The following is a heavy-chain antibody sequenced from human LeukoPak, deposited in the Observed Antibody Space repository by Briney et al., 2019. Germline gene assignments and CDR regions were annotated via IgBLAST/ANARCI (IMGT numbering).Heavy chain of an antibody. CDR3: ARDDLVVVAAIDYYYYGMDV. D-gene: IGHD2-15*01. CDR2: ISYDGSNK. V-gene: IGHV3-30-3*01. CDR1: GFTFSSYA. Sequence: PGGSLRLSCAASGFTFSSYAMHWVRQAPGKGLEWVAVISYDGSNKYYADSVKGRFTISRDNSKNTLYLQMNSLRAEDTAVYYCARDDLVVVAAIDYYYYGMDVWGQGTTVTVSS. J-gene: IGHJ6*02.